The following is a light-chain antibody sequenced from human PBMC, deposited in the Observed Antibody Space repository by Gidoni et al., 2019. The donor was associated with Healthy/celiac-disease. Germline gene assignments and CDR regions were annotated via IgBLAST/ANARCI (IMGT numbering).Light chain of an antibody. CDR3: QQRSNWPLYT. CDR1: QSVSSY. V-gene: IGKV3-11*01. CDR2: DAA. J-gene: IGKJ2*01. Sequence: EIVFTQSPATLSLSPGERATLSCRASQSVSSYLAWYQQKPGQAPRLRIYDAANRATGIPARFSGSGSGTDFTLTISSLEPEDVAVYYCQQRSNWPLYTFGQGTKLEIK.